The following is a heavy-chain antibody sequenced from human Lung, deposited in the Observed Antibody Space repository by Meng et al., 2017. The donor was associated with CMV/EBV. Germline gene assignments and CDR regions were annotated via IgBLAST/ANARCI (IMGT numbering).Heavy chain of an antibody. CDR3: ARQGSVYYYDSSGQSPDY. V-gene: IGHV4-39*01. Sequence: GSLRLSCTVSGGSISSSSYYWGWIRQPPGKGLEWIGSIYYSGSTYYNPSLKSRVTISADTSKNQFSLKLSSVTAADTAVYYCARQGSVYYYDSSGQSPDYWGQGXLVTVSS. D-gene: IGHD3-22*01. J-gene: IGHJ4*02. CDR2: IYYSGST. CDR1: GGSISSSSYY.